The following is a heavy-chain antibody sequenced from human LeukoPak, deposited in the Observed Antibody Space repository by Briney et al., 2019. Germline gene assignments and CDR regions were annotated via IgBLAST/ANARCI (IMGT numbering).Heavy chain of an antibody. J-gene: IGHJ5*02. CDR2: IRSKAYGGTT. V-gene: IGHV3-49*04. CDR3: TRGDCSSTSCSSWFDP. CDR1: GFTFSSYW. D-gene: IGHD2-2*01. Sequence: GGSLRLSCAASGFTFSSYWMSWVRQAPGKGLEWVGFIRSKAYGGTTEYAASVKGRFTISRDDSKSIAYLQMNSLKTEDTVVYYCTRGDCSSTSCSSWFDPWGQGTLVTVSS.